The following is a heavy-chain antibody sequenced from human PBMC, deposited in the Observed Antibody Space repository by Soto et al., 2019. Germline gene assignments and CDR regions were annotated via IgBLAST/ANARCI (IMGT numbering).Heavy chain of an antibody. CDR3: AGANWGNWFDP. V-gene: IGHV4-59*08. J-gene: IGHJ5*02. D-gene: IGHD7-27*01. CDR1: GGSISSYY. CDR2: IYYSGST. Sequence: SETLYLTCTVSGGSISSYYWSWIRQPPGKGLEWIGYIYYSGSTNYNPSLKSRVTISVDTSKNQFSLKLSSVTAADTAVYYCAGANWGNWFDPWGQGTLVTVSS.